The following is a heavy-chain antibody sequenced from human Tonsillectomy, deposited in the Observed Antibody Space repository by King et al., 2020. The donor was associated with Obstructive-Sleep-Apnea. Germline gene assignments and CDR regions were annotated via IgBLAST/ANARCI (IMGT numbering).Heavy chain of an antibody. Sequence: LQLQESGPGLVKPSETLSLTCTVSGGSISSSSYYWGWIRQPPGKGLEWIGSIYYSGSTYYNPSLKSRVTLSVDTSKNQFSLKLSSVTAADTAVYYCARHTASGWYDEYFDYWGQGTLVTVSS. CDR2: IYYSGST. CDR1: GGSISSSSYY. V-gene: IGHV4-39*01. D-gene: IGHD6-19*01. CDR3: ARHTASGWYDEYFDY. J-gene: IGHJ4*02.